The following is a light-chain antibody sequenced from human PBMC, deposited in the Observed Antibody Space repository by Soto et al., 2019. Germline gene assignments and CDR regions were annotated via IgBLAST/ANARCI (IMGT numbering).Light chain of an antibody. CDR1: RSNVAST. CDR3: AAWDDSLNAVL. V-gene: IGLV1-44*01. CDR2: SNN. J-gene: IGLJ3*02. Sequence: QSVLTQPPSASGTPGQRVTISCSGSRSNVASTVNWYQQLPGTAPRVLIYSNNQRPSGVPGRFSGSKTGTSASLAISGLRSEDEGDYYCAAWDDSLNAVLFGGGTKLTVL.